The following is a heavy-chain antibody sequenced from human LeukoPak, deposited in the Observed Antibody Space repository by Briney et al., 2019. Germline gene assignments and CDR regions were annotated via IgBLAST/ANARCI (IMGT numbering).Heavy chain of an antibody. D-gene: IGHD3-16*01. Sequence: PGGSLRLSCAASGFTFSSYWMAWVRQTPGKGLEWVANIKHDASEKYYVDSVKGRFTISSDNAQNSFYLQMNSLRAEDTAVYYGPRDGGSTAYDLYDYWGQGTLVTVSS. CDR2: IKHDASEK. J-gene: IGHJ4*02. CDR3: PRDGGSTAYDLYDY. V-gene: IGHV3-7*01. CDR1: GFTFSSYW.